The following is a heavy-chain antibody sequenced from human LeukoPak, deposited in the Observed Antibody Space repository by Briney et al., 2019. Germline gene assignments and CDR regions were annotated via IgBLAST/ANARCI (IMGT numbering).Heavy chain of an antibody. CDR2: ISYDGSNK. CDR3: ARDLNSYGSTGGDY. D-gene: IGHD5-18*01. CDR1: GFTFSYYS. V-gene: IGHV3-30*03. Sequence: GGSLRLSCEASGFTFSYYSMHWVRQAPGKGPEWVAVISYDGSNKYYADSVKGRFTISRDNSKNTLYLQMNSLRAEDTAVYYCARDLNSYGSTGGDYWGQGTLVTVSS. J-gene: IGHJ4*02.